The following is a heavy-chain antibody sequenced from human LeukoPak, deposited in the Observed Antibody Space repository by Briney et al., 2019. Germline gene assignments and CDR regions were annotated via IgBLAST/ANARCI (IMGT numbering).Heavy chain of an antibody. V-gene: IGHV3-30*07. Sequence: GGSLRLSCAASGFTFSTYAMHWVRQAPGKGLEWVAVLSYDGTSEYYADSVRGRFTISRDHSKNTLYLQMNSLRAEDTAVYYCARAGISTRVYYFDYWGQGTLVTVSS. J-gene: IGHJ4*02. CDR1: GFTFSTYA. CDR2: LSYDGTSE. D-gene: IGHD1-1*01. CDR3: ARAGISTRVYYFDY.